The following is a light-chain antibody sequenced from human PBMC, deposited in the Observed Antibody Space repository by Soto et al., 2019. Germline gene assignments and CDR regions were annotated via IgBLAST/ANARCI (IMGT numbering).Light chain of an antibody. CDR3: GSFSSTRIWL. J-gene: IGLJ3*02. V-gene: IGLV2-14*01. Sequence: QSALTQPASVSGSPGQSISISCTGSSSDVGGYNSVSWYQQYPGKAPKLMIYEVSNRPSGISNRFSGSKSGNTASLTISGLQAEDEGDYYCGSFSSTRIWLFGGGTKLTVL. CDR2: EVS. CDR1: SSDVGGYNS.